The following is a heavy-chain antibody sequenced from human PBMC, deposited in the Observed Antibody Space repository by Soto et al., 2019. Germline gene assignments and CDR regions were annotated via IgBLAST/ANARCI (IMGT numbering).Heavy chain of an antibody. V-gene: IGHV3-23*01. CDR2: ISGSGGST. CDR1: GFTFSSYA. D-gene: IGHD3-22*01. CDR3: AKDRGRTYYYDSSGYSHDY. J-gene: IGHJ4*02. Sequence: EVQLLESGRGLVQPGGSLRLSCAASGFTFSSYAMSWVRQAPGKGLEWVSAISGSGGSTYYADAVKGQFTISRDNSKNTLYLQMNSLRAEDTAVYYCAKDRGRTYYYDSSGYSHDYWGQGTLVTVSS.